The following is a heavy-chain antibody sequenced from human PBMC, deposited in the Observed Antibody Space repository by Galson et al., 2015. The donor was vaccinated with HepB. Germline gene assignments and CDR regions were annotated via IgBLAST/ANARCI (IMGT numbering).Heavy chain of an antibody. V-gene: IGHV3-13*01. J-gene: IGHJ5*02. Sequence: SLRLSCAASGFIFSSYDMHWVRQATGKGLEWVSAIGTAGDTYYPGSVKGRFTISRENAKNSLYLQMNSLRAGDTAVYYCARDIGQNWFDPWGQGTLVTVSS. CDR2: IGTAGDT. CDR3: ARDIGQNWFDP. D-gene: IGHD1-26*01. CDR1: GFIFSSYD.